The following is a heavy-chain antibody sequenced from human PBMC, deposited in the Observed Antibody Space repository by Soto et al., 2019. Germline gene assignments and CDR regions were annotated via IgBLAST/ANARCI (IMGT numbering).Heavy chain of an antibody. J-gene: IGHJ6*04. CDR1: GYTFPSYD. Sequence: ASVKLYCKASGYTFPSYDTNCVRQATGQGLEWMGWMNPNSGNTGYAQKFQGRVTMTRNTSISTAYMELSSLRSEGTAVYYCPTGVRYYYFWSGSRNIYYSQDVSRKGTTVTVSS. CDR2: MNPNSGNT. CDR3: PTGVRYYYFWSGSRNIYYSQDV. V-gene: IGHV1-8*01. D-gene: IGHD3-3*01.